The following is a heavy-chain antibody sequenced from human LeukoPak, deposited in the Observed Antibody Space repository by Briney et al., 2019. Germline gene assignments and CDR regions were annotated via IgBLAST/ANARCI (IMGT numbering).Heavy chain of an antibody. V-gene: IGHV1-18*01. J-gene: IGHJ4*02. CDR1: GYTFTSYG. CDR2: ISPYSGDT. Sequence: ASVKVSCKASGYTFTSYGISWVRQAPGQGLEWMGWISPYSGDTKYARTLQGRVALTTDTSTSTAYMELRSLTSDDTALYYCARQYCITTGCSSIQTYFDFWGQGTLVTVSS. CDR3: ARQYCITTGCSSIQTYFDF. D-gene: IGHD2-2*01.